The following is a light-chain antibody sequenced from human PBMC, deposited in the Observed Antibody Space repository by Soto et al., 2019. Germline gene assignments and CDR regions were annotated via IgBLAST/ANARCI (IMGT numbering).Light chain of an antibody. CDR2: EVS. CDR3: SSYAGNNNLV. V-gene: IGLV2-8*01. CDR1: SSDVGGYNY. Sequence: QSALTQPPSASGSPGQSVTISCAGTSSDVGGYNYVSWYQQHPGKAPKLMIYEVSARPSGVPDRFSGSKSGNTASLTVSGLQGEDEADYYCSSYAGNNNLVFGGGTKVTVL. J-gene: IGLJ3*02.